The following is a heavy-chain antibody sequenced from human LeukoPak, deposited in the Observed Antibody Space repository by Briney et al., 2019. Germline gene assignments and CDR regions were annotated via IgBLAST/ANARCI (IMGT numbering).Heavy chain of an antibody. V-gene: IGHV3-23*01. D-gene: IGHD3-16*01. CDR3: ANLFGSEPVDY. Sequence: GGSLRLSCAASGFTFSSYAMSWVRQAPGKGLEWVSAISGSGGSTYYADSVKGRFTISRGNSKNTLYLQMNSLRAEDTAVYYCANLFGSEPVDYWGQGTLVTVSS. CDR1: GFTFSSYA. CDR2: ISGSGGST. J-gene: IGHJ4*02.